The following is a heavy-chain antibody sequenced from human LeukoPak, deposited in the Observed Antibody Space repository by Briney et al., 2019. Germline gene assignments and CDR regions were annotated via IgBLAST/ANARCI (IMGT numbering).Heavy chain of an antibody. CDR1: GFTVSSNY. J-gene: IGHJ4*02. CDR2: ISGSGATT. V-gene: IGHV3-23*01. CDR3: AKGAILTTVAYFDY. Sequence: PGGSLRLSCAASGFTVSSNYLSWVRQAPGKGLEWVSTISGSGATTYYADSVKGRFTISRDNSKNTLYLQMNSLRAEDTAVYYCAKGAILTTVAYFDYWGQGTLVTVSS. D-gene: IGHD4-23*01.